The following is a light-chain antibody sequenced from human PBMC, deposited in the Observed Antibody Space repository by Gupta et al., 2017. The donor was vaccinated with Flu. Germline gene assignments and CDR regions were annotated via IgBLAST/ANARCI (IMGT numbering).Light chain of an antibody. CDR2: AAS. V-gene: IGKV3-20*01. CDR3: QQYGSSPRT. CDR1: QSVSSSY. Sequence: ERATLSCRASQSVSSSYLAWYQQKPGQAPRLLIYAASSRATGIPDRFSGSGSVTDFTLTISRLEPEDFAVYYCQQYGSSPRTFGQGTKLEIK. J-gene: IGKJ2*01.